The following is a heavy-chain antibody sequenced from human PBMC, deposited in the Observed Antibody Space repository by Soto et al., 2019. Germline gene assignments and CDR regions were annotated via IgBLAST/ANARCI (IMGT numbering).Heavy chain of an antibody. V-gene: IGHV2-5*02. CDR3: VHSRCGGDCLQAYSSHYYYGMDI. D-gene: IGHD2-21*02. CDR1: GFSLSTGGMG. Sequence: SGPTLVNPTQTLTLTCTFSGFSLSTGGMGVGWIRQPPGKALEWLALIYWDGDRRYRPSLMSRLTIAKDTSKNQVVLTMTNMDPVDTATYYCVHSRCGGDCLQAYSSHYYYGMDIWGQGTTVTVSS. CDR2: IYWDGDR. J-gene: IGHJ6*02.